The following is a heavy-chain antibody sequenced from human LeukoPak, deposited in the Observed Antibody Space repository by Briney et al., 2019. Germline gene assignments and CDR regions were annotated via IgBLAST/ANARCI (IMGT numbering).Heavy chain of an antibody. V-gene: IGHV3-74*01. CDR1: GFTFSSYW. CDR3: ARAEVTPRDYRLNWFDP. D-gene: IGHD4-11*01. J-gene: IGHJ5*02. Sequence: GGSLRLSCAASGFTFSSYWMHWVRQAPGKGLVWVSRINSDGSSTSYADSVKGRFTISRGNAKNTLYLQMNSLRAEDTAVYYCARAEVTPRDYRLNWFDPWGQGTLVTVSS. CDR2: INSDGSST.